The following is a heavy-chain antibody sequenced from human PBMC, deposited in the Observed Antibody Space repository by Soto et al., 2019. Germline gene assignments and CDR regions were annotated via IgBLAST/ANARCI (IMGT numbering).Heavy chain of an antibody. CDR2: ISGSGFKK. V-gene: IGHV3-23*01. CDR3: AKNQGVELVPLATVDWFDP. D-gene: IGHD1-26*01. CDR1: GFTFSSYS. J-gene: IGHJ5*02. Sequence: GGSLRLSCAASGFTFSSYSMNWVRQAPGKGLEWVSSISGSGFKKYYADSVKGRFTISRDNSESTVYLELNNLSAEDTAVYHCAKNQGVELVPLATVDWFDPWGQGSVVTVS.